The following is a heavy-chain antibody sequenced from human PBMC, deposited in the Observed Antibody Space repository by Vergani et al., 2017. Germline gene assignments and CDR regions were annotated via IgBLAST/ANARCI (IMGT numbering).Heavy chain of an antibody. Sequence: QLQLQESDPGLVKPSETLSLTCTVSGGSIRSTFYYWGWIRQPPGKGLEWIGTIYYSGSTYYNPSLKSRVTISVDTSKNQFSLKLNSVTAADTAVYYCARKHISNYYDSSGYYYMGYYYGMDVWGQGTTVTVSS. J-gene: IGHJ6*02. CDR1: GGSIRSTFYY. D-gene: IGHD3-22*01. CDR2: IYYSGST. V-gene: IGHV4-39*01. CDR3: ARKHISNYYDSSGYYYMGYYYGMDV.